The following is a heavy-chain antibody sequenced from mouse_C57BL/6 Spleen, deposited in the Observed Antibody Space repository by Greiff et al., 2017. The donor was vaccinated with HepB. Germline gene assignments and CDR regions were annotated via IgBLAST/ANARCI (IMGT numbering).Heavy chain of an antibody. CDR3: TDSFYDYPSPFAY. Sequence: EVKVEESGGGLVQPGGSMKLSCVASGFTFSNYWMNWVRQSPEKGLEWVAQIRLKSDNYATHYAESVKGRFTISRDDSKSSVYLQMNNLRAEDTGIYYCTDSFYDYPSPFAYWGQGTLVTVSA. CDR1: GFTFSNYW. V-gene: IGHV6-3*01. J-gene: IGHJ3*01. CDR2: IRLKSDNYAT. D-gene: IGHD2-4*01.